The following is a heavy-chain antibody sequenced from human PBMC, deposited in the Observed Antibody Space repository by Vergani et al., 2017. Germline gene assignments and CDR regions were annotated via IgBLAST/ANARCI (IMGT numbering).Heavy chain of an antibody. V-gene: IGHV3-23*04. CDR1: GFTFNSYA. J-gene: IGHJ3*01. D-gene: IGHD2-2*01. Sequence: EGQLVESGGDWVQRGGSLRLSCAASGFTFNSYAMTWVRQAPGKGLEWVSGINNNGGSTYYADSVKGRFTISRENSKNTLYLQMTDLRAEDTATYYCAKVCGSTSCPYGGGAFDVWGHGTMVTVSS. CDR3: AKVCGSTSCPYGGGAFDV. CDR2: INNNGGST.